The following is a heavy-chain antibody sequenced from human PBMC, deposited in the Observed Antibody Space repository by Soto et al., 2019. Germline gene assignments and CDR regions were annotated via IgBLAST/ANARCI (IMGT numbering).Heavy chain of an antibody. CDR2: IYYSGST. CDR1: GGSISSYY. V-gene: IGHV4-59*01. D-gene: IGHD4-4*01. J-gene: IGHJ4*02. CDR3: ERAIENSNPYYFDY. Sequence: SETLSLTCTVSGGSISSYYWSWIRQPPGKGLEWIGYIYYSGSTNYNPSLKSRVTISVDTSKNQFSLKLSSVTAADTAVYYCERAIENSNPYYFDYWGQGTLVTVSS.